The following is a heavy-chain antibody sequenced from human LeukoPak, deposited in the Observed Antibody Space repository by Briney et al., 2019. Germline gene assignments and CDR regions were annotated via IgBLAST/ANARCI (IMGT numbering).Heavy chain of an antibody. J-gene: IGHJ4*02. D-gene: IGHD6-6*01. CDR3: ARAGGDDSSSLGDY. Sequence: ASVKVSRKASGGTFSSYAISWVRQAPGQGLEWMGRIIPILGIANYAQKFQGRVTITADKSTSTAYMELSSLRSEDTAVYYCARAGGDDSSSLGDYWGQGTLVTVSS. CDR2: IIPILGIA. V-gene: IGHV1-69*04. CDR1: GGTFSSYA.